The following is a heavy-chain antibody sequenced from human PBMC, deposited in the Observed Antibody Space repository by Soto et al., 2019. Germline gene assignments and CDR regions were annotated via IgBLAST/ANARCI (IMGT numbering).Heavy chain of an antibody. J-gene: IGHJ4*02. CDR2: TSYDGNNK. CDR1: GFRFKSFV. V-gene: IGHV3-30*19. D-gene: IGHD3-16*01. Sequence: QLQLVESGGGVVQPGTSLRLSCAASGFRFKSFVMHWVRQAPGKGLDWVAFTSYDGNNKDYGDSVKGWFTVSRDNSQNTLHLQMDFLRPEDTALYYCARWGTTGGFDLWGQGTLVSVSS. CDR3: ARWGTTGGFDL.